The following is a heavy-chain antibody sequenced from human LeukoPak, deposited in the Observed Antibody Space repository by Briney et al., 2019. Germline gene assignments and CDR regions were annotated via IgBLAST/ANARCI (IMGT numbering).Heavy chain of an antibody. D-gene: IGHD1-1*01. CDR2: IIPIFGTA. Sequence: GASVKVSCKASGYTFTSYGISWVRQAPGQGLEWMGGIIPIFGTANYAQKFQGRVTITADESTSTAYMELSSLRSDDTAVYYCARDRSGGPTGYWGQGTLVTVSS. V-gene: IGHV1-69*13. CDR3: ARDRSGGPTGY. J-gene: IGHJ4*02. CDR1: GYTFTSYG.